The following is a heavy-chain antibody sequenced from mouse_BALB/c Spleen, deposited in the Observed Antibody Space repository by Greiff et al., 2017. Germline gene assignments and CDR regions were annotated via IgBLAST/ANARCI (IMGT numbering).Heavy chain of an antibody. V-gene: IGHV5-6-5*01. CDR1: GFTFSSYA. J-gene: IGHJ2*01. CDR3: ARSRGVDY. Sequence: EVQGVESGGGLVKPGGSLKLSCAASGFTFSSYAMSWVRQTPEKRLEWVASISSGGSTYYPDSVKGRFTISRDNARNILYLQMTSLRSEDTAMYYCARSRGVDYWGQGTTLTVSS. CDR2: ISSGGST.